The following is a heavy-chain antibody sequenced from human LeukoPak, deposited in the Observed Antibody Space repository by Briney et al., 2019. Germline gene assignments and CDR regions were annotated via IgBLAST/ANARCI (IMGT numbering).Heavy chain of an antibody. D-gene: IGHD4-23*01. CDR2: ISSSSSYI. J-gene: IGHJ5*02. V-gene: IGHV3-21*04. Sequence: PGGSLRLSCAASGFTFSSYSMNWVRQAPGKGLEWVSSISSSSSYIYYADSVKGRFTISRDNSKNTLYLQMNSLRAEDTAVYYCAKEIRWQTTSWGQGTLVTVSS. CDR1: GFTFSSYS. CDR3: AKEIRWQTTS.